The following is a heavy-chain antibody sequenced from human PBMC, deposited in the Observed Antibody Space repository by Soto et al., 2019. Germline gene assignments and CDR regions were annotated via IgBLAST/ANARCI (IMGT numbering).Heavy chain of an antibody. D-gene: IGHD5-12*01. CDR2: ITSTGSST. V-gene: IGHV3-23*01. Sequence: EVQLLESGGGFVQPGGSLRLSCAASGFTFSNYAMTWVRQAPGKGLEWVSAITSTGSSTYYADSVKGRFTISRDNSKNTLCLQITSLRAVDTAVYYCAKGAEGYVVSSLDFWGQGTLVSVSS. J-gene: IGHJ4*02. CDR3: AKGAEGYVVSSLDF. CDR1: GFTFSNYA.